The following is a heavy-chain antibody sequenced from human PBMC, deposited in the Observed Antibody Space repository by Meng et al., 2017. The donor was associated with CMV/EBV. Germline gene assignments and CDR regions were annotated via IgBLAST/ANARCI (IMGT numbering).Heavy chain of an antibody. CDR1: GYTFTGYY. D-gene: IGHD1-1*01. V-gene: IGHV1-2*02. CDR2: INPNSGGT. CDR3: ARQRYKNWFDP. Sequence: SCKASGYTFTGYYMHGGRQAPGQGLEWMGWINPNSGGTNYAQKFQGRVTMTRDTSISTAYMELSRLRSDDTAVYYCARQRYKNWFDPWGQGTLVTVSS. J-gene: IGHJ5*02.